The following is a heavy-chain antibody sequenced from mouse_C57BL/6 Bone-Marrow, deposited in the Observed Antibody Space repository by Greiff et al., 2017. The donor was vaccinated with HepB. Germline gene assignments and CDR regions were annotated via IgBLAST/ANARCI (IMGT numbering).Heavy chain of an antibody. V-gene: IGHV1-76*01. CDR1: GYTFTDYY. D-gene: IGHD4-1*01. Sequence: QVQLQQSGAELVRPGASVKLSCKASGYTFTDYYINWVKQRPGQGLEWIARIYPGSGNTYYNEKFKGKSTLTAEKSSSTAYMQLSSLTSEGSAVYFCARGRSCWGYYFDYWGQGTTLTVSS. CDR2: IYPGSGNT. CDR3: ARGRSCWGYYFDY. J-gene: IGHJ2*01.